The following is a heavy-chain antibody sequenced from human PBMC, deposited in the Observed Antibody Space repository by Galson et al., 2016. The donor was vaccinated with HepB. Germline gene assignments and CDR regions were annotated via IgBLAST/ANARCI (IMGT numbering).Heavy chain of an antibody. CDR3: ARTDPSSLLVGGVFFVL. CDR1: GFTFTKFY. J-gene: IGHJ4*02. Sequence: SLRLSCAASGFTFTKFYFSWVRQAPGKGLEWISYIGNGPSATFFADSVQGRFSISRDNARNSVSLQMSTLRAEDTAVYYCARTDPSSLLVGGVFFVLWGQGTLVAVSS. CDR2: IGNGPSAT. D-gene: IGHD3-16*01. V-gene: IGHV3-11*01.